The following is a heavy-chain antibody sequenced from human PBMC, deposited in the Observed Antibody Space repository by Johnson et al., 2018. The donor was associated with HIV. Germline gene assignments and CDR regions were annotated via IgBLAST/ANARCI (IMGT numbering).Heavy chain of an antibody. D-gene: IGHD3-22*01. V-gene: IGHV3-20*04. CDR2: MSWIGGGT. CDR3: ARATYYYESSGYLTRPRAFDV. CDR1: GFTFDDYD. J-gene: IGHJ3*01. Sequence: VQLVESGGGVVRPGGSLRLSCVASGFTFDDYDMSWVRQAPGKGLEWVSGMSWIGGGTGYADAVKGRLTISRANAKNSLYLQMNSLRAEDTALYYCARATYYYESSGYLTRPRAFDVWGQGTTVTVAS.